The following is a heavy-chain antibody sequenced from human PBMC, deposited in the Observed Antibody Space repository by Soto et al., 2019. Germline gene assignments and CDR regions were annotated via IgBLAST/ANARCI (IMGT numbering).Heavy chain of an antibody. V-gene: IGHV3-30-3*01. J-gene: IGHJ4*02. CDR2: ISYDGSNR. CDR3: VKGGSYFEY. Sequence: QVQLVESGGGVVQPGRSLRLSCAASGFTFGNYPLHWVRQAPGKGLEWVAVISYDGSNRYYADSVKGRFTISRDNSKNILSLQMNSLRSEDTAVYYCVKGGSYFEYWGQGTLVTVSS. D-gene: IGHD1-26*01. CDR1: GFTFGNYP.